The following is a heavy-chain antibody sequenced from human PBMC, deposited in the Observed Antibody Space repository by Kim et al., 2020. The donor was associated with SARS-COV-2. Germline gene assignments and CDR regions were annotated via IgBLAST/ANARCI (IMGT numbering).Heavy chain of an antibody. V-gene: IGHV4-31*02. CDR3: ARDESILWFGELRY. D-gene: IGHD3-10*01. Sequence: NPSLKSRVTISVDTSKNQFSLKLSSVTAADTAVYYCARDESILWFGELRYWGQGTLVTVSS. J-gene: IGHJ4*02.